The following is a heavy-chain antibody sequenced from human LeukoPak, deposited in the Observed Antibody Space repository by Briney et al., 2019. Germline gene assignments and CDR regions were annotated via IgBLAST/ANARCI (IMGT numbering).Heavy chain of an antibody. Sequence: ASVKVSFKASGYTFTSYGILWVRQAPGQGLEWKGWISAYNSNTKYAQKLQGRVPMTTDASTSIAHMELRRLRSDDTAVYYCARITVVRGVIFDWYLDLWGRGTLVTVSS. CDR1: GYTFTSYG. CDR2: ISAYNSNT. J-gene: IGHJ2*01. V-gene: IGHV1-18*01. CDR3: ARITVVRGVIFDWYLDL. D-gene: IGHD3-10*01.